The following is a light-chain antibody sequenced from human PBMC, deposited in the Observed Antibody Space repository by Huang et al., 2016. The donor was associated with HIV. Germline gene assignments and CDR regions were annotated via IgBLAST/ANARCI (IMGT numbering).Light chain of an antibody. CDR3: QQLNSYPWT. Sequence: IQLTQSPSSLSASVGDRVTITRRASQGISSYLAWYQQKPGKAPKLRIYAASTLQSGVPSRFSGSGSGTDFTLTISSLQPEDFATYYCQQLNSYPWTFGQGTKVEIK. CDR1: QGISSY. V-gene: IGKV1-9*01. CDR2: AAS. J-gene: IGKJ1*01.